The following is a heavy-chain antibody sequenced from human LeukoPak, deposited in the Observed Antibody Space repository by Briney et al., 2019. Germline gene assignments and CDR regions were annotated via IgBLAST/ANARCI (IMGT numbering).Heavy chain of an antibody. Sequence: PGGSLRLSCAASGFTFSSYEMNWVRQAPGKGLEWVSYISSSGSTYYADSVKGRFTISRDNSKNTLYLQMNSLRAEDTAVYYCAKDWEVGATHGYWGQGTLVTVSS. D-gene: IGHD1-26*01. J-gene: IGHJ4*02. V-gene: IGHV3-23*01. CDR1: GFTFSSYE. CDR3: AKDWEVGATHGY. CDR2: ISSSGST.